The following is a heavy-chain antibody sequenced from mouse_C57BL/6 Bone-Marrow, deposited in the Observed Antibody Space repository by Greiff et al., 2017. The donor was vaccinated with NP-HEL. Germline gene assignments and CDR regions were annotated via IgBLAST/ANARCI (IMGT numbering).Heavy chain of an antibody. D-gene: IGHD2-2*01. CDR2: LSDGGSYT. J-gene: IGHJ4*01. CDR3: AREGVTTRENYYAMDY. V-gene: IGHV5-4*01. CDR1: GFTFSSYA. Sequence: EVQRVESGGGLVKPGGSLKLSCAASGFTFSSYAMSWVRQTPEKRLAWVATLSDGGSYTYYPDNVKGRFTISRDNAKNNLYLHMSHLKSEDTAMYYCAREGVTTRENYYAMDYWGQGTSVTVSS.